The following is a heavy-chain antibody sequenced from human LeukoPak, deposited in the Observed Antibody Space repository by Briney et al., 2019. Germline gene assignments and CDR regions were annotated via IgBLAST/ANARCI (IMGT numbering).Heavy chain of an antibody. CDR1: GFTFSSYA. CDR2: ISYDGSNK. CDR3: ARDRDPPYGSGSYYSHTFDY. D-gene: IGHD3-10*01. V-gene: IGHV3-30-3*01. Sequence: GGSLRLSCAASGFTFSSYAMLWVRQAPGKGLEWVAVISYDGSNKYYADSVKGRFTISRDNSKNTLYLQMNSLRAEDAAVYYCARDRDPPYGSGSYYSHTFDYWGQGTLVTVSS. J-gene: IGHJ4*02.